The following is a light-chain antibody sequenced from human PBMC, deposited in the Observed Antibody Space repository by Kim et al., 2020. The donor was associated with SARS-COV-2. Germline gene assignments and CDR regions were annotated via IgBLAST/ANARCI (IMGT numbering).Light chain of an antibody. V-gene: IGKV1-6*01. Sequence: ASIGDTVTITCRASQGIGNYLGWYQQKPGRAPKLLIYAASSLQIGVPSRFSGSGSGTDFTLTISSLQPEDFATYYCLQDYSYPWTFGQGTKVDIK. CDR2: AAS. CDR3: LQDYSYPWT. J-gene: IGKJ1*01. CDR1: QGIGNY.